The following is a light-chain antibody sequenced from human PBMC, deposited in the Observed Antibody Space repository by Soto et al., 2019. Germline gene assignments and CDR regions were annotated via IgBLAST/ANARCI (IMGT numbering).Light chain of an antibody. CDR1: SSDVGGYYS. CDR3: RSYAGSNNLAV. J-gene: IGLJ1*01. Sequence: QSELTQPPSASGSPGQSVTISCTGTSSDVGGYYSVSWYQQQPGKDTKLMIYEVTRRPSGVPDRFSGYKSGSTASLTLSGLQAEDEADYYCRSYAGSNNLAVFGTGTKVTVL. CDR2: EVT. V-gene: IGLV2-8*01.